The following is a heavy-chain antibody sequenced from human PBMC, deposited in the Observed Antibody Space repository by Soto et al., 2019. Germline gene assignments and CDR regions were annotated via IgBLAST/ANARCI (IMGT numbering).Heavy chain of an antibody. D-gene: IGHD3-22*01. CDR3: ARAATMIVVVKDAYYI. V-gene: IGHV4-31*03. J-gene: IGHJ3*02. CDR1: GGSISSGGYY. CDR2: IYYSGST. Sequence: QVQLQESGPGLVKPSQTLSLTCTVSGGSISSGGYYWSWIRQHPGKGLEWIGYIYYSGSTYYNPSLKSRVTISVDTSKNQFSLKMSSVTAADTAVYYCARAATMIVVVKDAYYIWGQGTMVTVSS.